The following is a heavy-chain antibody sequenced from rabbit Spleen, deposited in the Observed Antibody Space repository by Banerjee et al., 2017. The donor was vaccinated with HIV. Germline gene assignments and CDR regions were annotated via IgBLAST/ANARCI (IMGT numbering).Heavy chain of an antibody. CDR3: TRDTGSSFSSYGMDL. V-gene: IGHV1S40*01. D-gene: IGHD8-1*01. CDR2: IYVGSGGST. Sequence: QQLVESGGGLVKPGASLTLTCKASGFSFSSGYDMCWVRQAPGKGLEWIACIYVGSGGSTYYATWAKGRFTISKTSSTTVTLQMTSLTAADTATYFCTRDTGSSFSSYGMDLWGPGTLVTVS. CDR1: GFSFSSGYD. J-gene: IGHJ6*01.